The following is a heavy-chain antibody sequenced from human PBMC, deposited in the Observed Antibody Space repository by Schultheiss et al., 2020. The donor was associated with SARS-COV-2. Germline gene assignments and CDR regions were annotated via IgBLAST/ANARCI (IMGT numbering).Heavy chain of an antibody. CDR3: ARLRDSSGYYYGPYYFDY. V-gene: IGHV5-51*01. Sequence: GESLKISCQGSGYSFTSYWIGWVRQMPGKGLEWMGIIYPGDSDTRYSPSFQGQVTISADKSISTAYLQWSSLKASDTAMYYCARLRDSSGYYYGPYYFDYWGQGTLVTVSS. CDR2: IYPGDSDT. CDR1: GYSFTSYW. D-gene: IGHD3-22*01. J-gene: IGHJ4*02.